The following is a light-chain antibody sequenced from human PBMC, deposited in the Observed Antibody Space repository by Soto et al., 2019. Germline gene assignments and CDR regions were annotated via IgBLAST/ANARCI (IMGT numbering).Light chain of an antibody. CDR3: QHYYTVPVT. CDR1: QTVLRISNNKNH. J-gene: IGKJ5*01. CDR2: WSS. V-gene: IGKV4-1*01. Sequence: DIVMTQSPDSLAVSLGERATINCKSSQTVLRISNNKNHLAWYQQKPEQPPKMLISWSSTRESEVPDRFSGSGSGTDFTLTISSRQAEDVAVYYCQHYYTVPVTFGQGTRLEIK.